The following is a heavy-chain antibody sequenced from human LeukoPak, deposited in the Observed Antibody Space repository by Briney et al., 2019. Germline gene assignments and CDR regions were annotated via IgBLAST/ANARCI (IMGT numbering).Heavy chain of an antibody. CDR3: ARASITMVRGVYYYMDV. Sequence: GASVKVSCKASGYTFTSYDINWVRQATGQGLEWMGWMNPNSGNTGYAQKFQGRVTMTRNTSISTAYMELSSLRSEDTAVYYCARASITMVRGVYYYMDVWGKGTTVTISS. D-gene: IGHD3-10*01. V-gene: IGHV1-8*01. J-gene: IGHJ6*03. CDR1: GYTFTSYD. CDR2: MNPNSGNT.